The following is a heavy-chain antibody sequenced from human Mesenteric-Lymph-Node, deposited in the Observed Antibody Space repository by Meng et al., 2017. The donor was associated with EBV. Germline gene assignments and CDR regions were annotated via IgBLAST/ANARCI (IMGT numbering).Heavy chain of an antibody. CDR2: VYYSGST. Sequence: QVQLQESGPGLVTPSVTLALTFTVSGGSVSSTSYYWSWIRQPPGKRLEWIGYVYYSGSTNYNPSLKSRVTISVDTSKNQFSLNLYSVTAADTAVYYCARENPARGNWFDPWGQGALVTVSS. CDR1: GGSVSSTSYY. CDR3: ARENPARGNWFDP. D-gene: IGHD3-10*01. J-gene: IGHJ5*02. V-gene: IGHV4-61*01.